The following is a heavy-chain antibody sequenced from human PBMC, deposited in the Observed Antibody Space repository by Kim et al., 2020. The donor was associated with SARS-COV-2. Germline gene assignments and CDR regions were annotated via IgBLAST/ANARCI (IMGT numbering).Heavy chain of an antibody. V-gene: IGHV4-34*01. D-gene: IGHD2-15*01. Sequence: SETLSLTCAVYGGSFSGYYWSWIRQPPGKGLEWIGEINHSGSTNYNPSLKSRVTISVDTSKNQFSLKLSSVTAADTAVYYCAGVRVAATLYWYFDLWGRGTLVTVSS. CDR2: INHSGST. CDR1: GGSFSGYY. J-gene: IGHJ2*01. CDR3: AGVRVAATLYWYFDL.